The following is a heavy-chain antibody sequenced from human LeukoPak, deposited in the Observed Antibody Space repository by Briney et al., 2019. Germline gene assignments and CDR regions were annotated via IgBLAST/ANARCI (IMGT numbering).Heavy chain of an antibody. CDR2: IIPIFGTA. J-gene: IGHJ5*02. Sequence: SVKVSCKASGGTFSSYAISWVRQAPGQGLEWMGGIIPIFGTANYAQKFQGRVTITADESTSTAYMELSSLRSEDTAVYYCARVCGHSSGYNDPNHGWFDPWGQGTLVAVSS. V-gene: IGHV1-69*13. D-gene: IGHD6-19*01. CDR3: ARVCGHSSGYNDPNHGWFDP. CDR1: GGTFSSYA.